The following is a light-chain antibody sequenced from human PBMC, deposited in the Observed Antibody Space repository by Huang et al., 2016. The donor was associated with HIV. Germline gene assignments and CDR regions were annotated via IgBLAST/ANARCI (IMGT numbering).Light chain of an antibody. CDR1: QDISNY. CDR2: GAS. J-gene: IGKJ4*01. Sequence: IHLTQSPSSLSAFVGDRVTITCRASQDISNYLAWYQLKPGMVPKLLIYGASTLQGGVPSSFSGTGSGADFTLTISSLQPEDFATYFCQQLNSYPLTFGGGTKVEIK. CDR3: QQLNSYPLT. V-gene: IGKV1-9*01.